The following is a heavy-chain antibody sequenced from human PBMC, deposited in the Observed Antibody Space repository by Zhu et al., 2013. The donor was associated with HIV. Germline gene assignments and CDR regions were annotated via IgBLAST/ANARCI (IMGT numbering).Heavy chain of an antibody. Sequence: QVQLVQSGAEVKKPGSSVKVSCKASGGTFSSYTISWVRQAPGQGLEWMGRIIPILGIANYAQKFQGRVTITADKSTSTAYMELSSLRSEDTAVYYCAREVFLRAFDYWGQGTLVTVSS. CDR1: GGTFSSYT. CDR3: AREVFLRAFDY. J-gene: IGHJ4*02. CDR2: IIPILGIA. V-gene: IGHV1-69*08.